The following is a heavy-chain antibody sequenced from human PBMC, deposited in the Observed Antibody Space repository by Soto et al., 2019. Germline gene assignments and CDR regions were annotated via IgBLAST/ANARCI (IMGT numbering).Heavy chain of an antibody. J-gene: IGHJ5*02. CDR2: MNPNSGNT. D-gene: IGHD6-13*01. CDR1: GYTFTSYD. V-gene: IGHV1-8*01. Sequence: ASVKVSCKASGYTFTSYDINWVRQATGQGLEWMGWMNPNSGNTGYAQKFQGRVTMTRNTSISTAYMELSSLRSEDTAVYYCAXGVSSSWYSKTKSWFDPWGQGTLVTVSS. CDR3: AXGVSSSWYSKTKSWFDP.